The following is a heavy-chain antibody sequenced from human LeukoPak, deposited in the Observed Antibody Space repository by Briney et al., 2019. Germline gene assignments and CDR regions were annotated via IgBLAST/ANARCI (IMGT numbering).Heavy chain of an antibody. CDR2: ISSNGSFM. CDR3: ATQGSMVRGVLTPLEFDN. V-gene: IGHV3-11*01. D-gene: IGHD3-10*01. Sequence: GGSLRLSCAASGFTFSDYYMNWIRQAPGKGLEWVSYISSNGSFMYYADSVKGRFTISRDNAKNSLYLQMNSLRAEDTAVYYCATQGSMVRGVLTPLEFDNWGQGTLVTVSS. J-gene: IGHJ4*02. CDR1: GFTFSDYY.